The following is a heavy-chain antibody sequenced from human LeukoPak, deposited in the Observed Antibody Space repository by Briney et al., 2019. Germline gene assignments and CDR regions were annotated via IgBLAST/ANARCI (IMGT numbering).Heavy chain of an antibody. J-gene: IGHJ4*02. D-gene: IGHD2-15*01. CDR3: AKVRVGTAHFDY. V-gene: IGHV3-9*01. CDR1: GFTFDDYA. CDR2: ISWNSGSI. Sequence: PGGSLRLSCAASGFTFDDYAMHWVRQAPGKGLEWVSGISWNSGSIGYADSVKGRFTISRDNSKNTLYLQMNSLRPEDTAVYYCAKVRVGTAHFDYWGQGTLVTVSS.